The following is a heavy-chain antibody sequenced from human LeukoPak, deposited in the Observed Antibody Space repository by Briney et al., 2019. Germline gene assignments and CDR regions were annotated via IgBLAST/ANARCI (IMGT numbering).Heavy chain of an antibody. Sequence: SETLSLTCTVSGDSLGPYYWGWIRQPPGKGLEWIGEINHSGSTNYNPSLKSRVTISVDTSKNQFSLKLSSVTAADTAVYYCASLSGQGNYFDYWGQGTLVTVSS. D-gene: IGHD1-26*01. CDR2: INHSGST. J-gene: IGHJ4*02. V-gene: IGHV4-34*01. CDR3: ASLSGQGNYFDY. CDR1: GDSLGPYY.